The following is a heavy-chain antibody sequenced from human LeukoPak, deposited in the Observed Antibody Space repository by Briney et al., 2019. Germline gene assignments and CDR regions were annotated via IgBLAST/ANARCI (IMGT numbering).Heavy chain of an antibody. CDR3: AKDRSYWRVGATLD. J-gene: IGHJ4*02. CDR2: ISYDGGNK. V-gene: IGHV3-30*18. CDR1: GFIFSNYG. Sequence: GGSLRLSCAASGFIFSNYGMHWVRQAPGKGLEWVAVISYDGGNKYYADSVKGRFTISRDNSKNTLYLQMNSLRTEDTAVYYCAKDRSYWRVGATLDWGQGTLVTVSS. D-gene: IGHD1-26*01.